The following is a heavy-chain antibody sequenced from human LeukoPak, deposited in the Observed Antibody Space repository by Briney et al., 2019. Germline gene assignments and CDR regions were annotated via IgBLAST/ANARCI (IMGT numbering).Heavy chain of an antibody. CDR1: GFTFSDYA. CDR2: SAHDEVGK. D-gene: IGHD4/OR15-4a*01. CDR3: AKDRGYGEHEPFES. Sequence: GRSLRLSCVGSGFTFSDYAIHWVRQAPGKGLEWVAVSAHDEVGKQFADSVKGRFTLSIYNSRDSVHLQMNRLRDEDTAVYYCAKDRGYGEHEPFESWGQGSLVTVSS. V-gene: IGHV3-30*18. J-gene: IGHJ4*02.